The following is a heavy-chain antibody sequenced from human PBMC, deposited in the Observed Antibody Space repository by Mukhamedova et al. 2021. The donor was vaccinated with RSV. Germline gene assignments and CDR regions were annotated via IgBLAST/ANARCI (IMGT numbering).Heavy chain of an antibody. CDR1: SSYA. V-gene: IGHV1-69*01. D-gene: IGHD3-10*01. J-gene: IGHJ6*03. CDR3: ARSSNYISYYYYMDV. Sequence: SSYAISWVRQAPGQGLEWLGGIIPLFGKANYAQKFQGRVTINADESTSTAYIELSSLRSEDTAVYYCARSSNYISYYYYMDVWGK. CDR2: IIPLFGKA.